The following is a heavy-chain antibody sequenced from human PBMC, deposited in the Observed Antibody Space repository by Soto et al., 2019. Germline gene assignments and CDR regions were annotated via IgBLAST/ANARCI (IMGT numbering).Heavy chain of an antibody. Sequence: ASVKVSCKASGYTFTSYYMHWVRQAPGQGLEWMGIINPSGGSTSYAQKFQGRVTMTRDTSTSTVYMELSSLRSEDTAVYYCARDGVVPAAHYYYGMDVWGQGTTVTVSS. CDR1: GYTFTSYY. CDR3: ARDGVVPAAHYYYGMDV. D-gene: IGHD2-2*01. CDR2: INPSGGST. V-gene: IGHV1-46*01. J-gene: IGHJ6*02.